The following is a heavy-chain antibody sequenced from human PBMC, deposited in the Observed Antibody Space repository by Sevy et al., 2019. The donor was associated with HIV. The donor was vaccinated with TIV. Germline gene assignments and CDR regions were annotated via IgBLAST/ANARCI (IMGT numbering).Heavy chain of an antibody. CDR3: AREGCTKPHDY. J-gene: IGHJ4*02. D-gene: IGHD2-8*01. CDR2: LSFGCGEI. V-gene: IGHV3-23*01. Sequence: GGSLRLSCAASGFTFNKYSMSWVRQPLGKGVEWVSTLSFGCGEINYADSVKGRFTISRDNSKSSVYLQMNNLRPEDTAVYYCAREGCTKPHDYWGQGTLVTVSS. CDR1: GFTFNKYS.